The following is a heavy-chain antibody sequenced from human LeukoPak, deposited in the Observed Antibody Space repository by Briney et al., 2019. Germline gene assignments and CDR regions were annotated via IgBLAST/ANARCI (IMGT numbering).Heavy chain of an antibody. Sequence: GGSLRLSCAASGFTFDAYGLSWVRQAPGKGLEWVSGINWNDGSTDYADSVKGRFTISRDKAKNSLYLQMNSLRAEDTALYYCARVLETTQLFDYWGQGTLVTVSS. J-gene: IGHJ4*02. CDR2: INWNDGST. CDR1: GFTFDAYG. CDR3: ARVLETTQLFDY. D-gene: IGHD1-1*01. V-gene: IGHV3-20*04.